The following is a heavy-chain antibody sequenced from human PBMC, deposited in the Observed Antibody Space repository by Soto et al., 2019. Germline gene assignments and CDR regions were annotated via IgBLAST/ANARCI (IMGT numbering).Heavy chain of an antibody. CDR3: ARTYGSGDYFLPFEY. CDR1: GYMFNTYG. CDR2: ISVYNGNI. V-gene: IGHV1-18*01. D-gene: IGHD3-10*01. J-gene: IGHJ4*02. Sequence: QVQLLQSGAEVKKPGASVKVSCKASGYMFNTYGITWVRQAPGQGLEWMGWISVYNGNIDYAQKFEGRVTMTIDTSTSTAYMELKSLTSDDTAVYYCARTYGSGDYFLPFEYWSQGTPVSVSS.